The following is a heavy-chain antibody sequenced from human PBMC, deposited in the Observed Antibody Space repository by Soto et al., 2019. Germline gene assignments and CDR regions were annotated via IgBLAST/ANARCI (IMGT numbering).Heavy chain of an antibody. CDR3: ARDIDSSG. CDR2: INSDGTST. D-gene: IGHD3-22*01. CDR1: GFPFSTNW. J-gene: IGHJ4*02. V-gene: IGHV3-74*01. Sequence: EVRLVESGGGLVQPGGSLRLSCATSGFPFSTNWMHWVRQAPGKGLVWVSRINSDGTSTNYADSVKGRFTISRDNAKNTLYLQMNSLRGEDTAMYYCARDIDSSGWGQGTLVTVSS.